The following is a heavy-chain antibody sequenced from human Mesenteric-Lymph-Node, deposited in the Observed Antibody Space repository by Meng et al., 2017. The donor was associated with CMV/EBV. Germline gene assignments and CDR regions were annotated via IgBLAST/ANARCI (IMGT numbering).Heavy chain of an antibody. V-gene: IGHV4-59*01. CDR3: AREGSGGSDY. CDR2: IYYSGGT. J-gene: IGHJ4*02. D-gene: IGHD1-26*01. Sequence: SETLSLTCTVSGGSISHYYWSWIRQPPKKGLEWIGYIYYSGGTNYNPSLKSRVTMSVDTSKNQISLKLESVTAADTAVYYCAREGSGGSDYWGQGTLVTVSS. CDR1: GGSISHYY.